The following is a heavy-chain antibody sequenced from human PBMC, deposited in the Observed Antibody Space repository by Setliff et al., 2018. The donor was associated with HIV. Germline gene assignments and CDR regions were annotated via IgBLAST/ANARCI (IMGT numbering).Heavy chain of an antibody. Sequence: ASVKVSCKASGYTFSAYYLHWVRRAPGQGLEWMGWINPNSGATNYAHNFQGRVTMTRDTSISTAYMDLSSLTSDDTAVYYCVLASIVSAARWNHWGRGTLVTVSS. CDR1: GYTFSAYY. CDR3: VLASIVSAARWNH. D-gene: IGHD1-26*01. CDR2: INPNSGAT. J-gene: IGHJ5*02. V-gene: IGHV1-2*02.